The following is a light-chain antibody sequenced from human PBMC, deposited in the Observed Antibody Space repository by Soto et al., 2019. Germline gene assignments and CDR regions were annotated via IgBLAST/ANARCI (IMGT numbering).Light chain of an antibody. V-gene: IGKV3D-15*01. J-gene: IGKJ1*01. CDR2: GVS. CDR3: QQSYSTPRWK. Sequence: EIVMTQSPATLSVAPVGGATLSCRSSQGIGDTLAWYQQKPGQAPRVVIYGVSRRATGIPDRFSGSGSGTDFTLTISSLQAEDFATYFCQQSYSTPRWKFGQGTKVDIK. CDR1: QGIGDT.